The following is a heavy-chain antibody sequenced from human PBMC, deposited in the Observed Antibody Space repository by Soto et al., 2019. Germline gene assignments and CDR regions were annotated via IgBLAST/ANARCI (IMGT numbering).Heavy chain of an antibody. CDR3: AKELRGGLGAFDI. D-gene: IGHD6-19*01. CDR2: IGDSGAHI. V-gene: IGHV3-23*01. Sequence: EVQLLESGGGLVHPGGSLRLSCTASGFTFSHIAMNWVRLAPGKGLEWVSIIGDSGAHIYYADPVKGRFTISRDKYKKKVDLGPSSLKNEEQGIDYWAKELRGGLGAFDIWGKGAKVIVSS. CDR1: GFTFSHIA. J-gene: IGHJ3*02.